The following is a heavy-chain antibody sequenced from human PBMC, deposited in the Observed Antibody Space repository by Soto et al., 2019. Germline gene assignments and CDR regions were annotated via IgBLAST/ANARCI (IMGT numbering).Heavy chain of an antibody. CDR2: ISYDGSNK. D-gene: IGHD6-13*01. Sequence: QVQLVESGGGVVQPGRSLRLSCAASGFTFSSYGMHWVRQAPGKGLEWVAVISYDGSNKYYADSVKGRFTISRDNSKNTLYLKMNSMRAEDTAVYYCAKDFNSSSWLHHFDYWGQGTLVTVSS. CDR1: GFTFSSYG. V-gene: IGHV3-30*18. CDR3: AKDFNSSSWLHHFDY. J-gene: IGHJ4*02.